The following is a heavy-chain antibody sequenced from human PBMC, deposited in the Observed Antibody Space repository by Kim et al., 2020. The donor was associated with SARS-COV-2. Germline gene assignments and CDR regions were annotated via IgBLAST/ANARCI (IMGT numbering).Heavy chain of an antibody. CDR2: MNPNSGNT. D-gene: IGHD3-22*01. J-gene: IGHJ6*03. CDR3: ARGKAMGIVVVITPYYYNYYMDV. Sequence: ASVKVSCKASGYTFTSYDINWVRQATGQGLEWMGWMNPNSGNTGYAQKFQGRVTMTRNTSISTAYMELSSPRSEDTAVYYCARGKAMGIVVVITPYYYNYYMDVWGKGTTVTVSS. CDR1: GYTFTSYD. V-gene: IGHV1-8*01.